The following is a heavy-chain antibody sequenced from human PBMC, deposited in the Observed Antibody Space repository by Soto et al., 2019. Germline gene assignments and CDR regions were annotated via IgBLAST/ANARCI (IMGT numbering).Heavy chain of an antibody. CDR3: ARVVGSSGWYYGSFDI. CDR1: GGSFSGSY. J-gene: IGHJ3*02. D-gene: IGHD6-19*01. Sequence: SETLSLTCAVYGGSFSGSYWNWIRQPPGKGLEWIGEINQSGSTNYNPSLKSRVTISVDTSKNQFSLKLSSVTAADSAVYYCARVVGSSGWYYGSFDIWGPGTMVTVAS. V-gene: IGHV4-34*01. CDR2: INQSGST.